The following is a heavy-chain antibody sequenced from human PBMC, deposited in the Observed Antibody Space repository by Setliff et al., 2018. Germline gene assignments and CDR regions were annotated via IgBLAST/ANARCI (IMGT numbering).Heavy chain of an antibody. V-gene: IGHV4-61*09. D-gene: IGHD3-3*01. CDR3: ARMSGFLYLDV. Sequence: SETLSLTCSVSGGSISSGGFYWSWIRQSAGRGLEWIGHIYTSWSTVYNPSLKSRVTMSVDTSKNQFSLELTSVTAADTAVYYCARMSGFLYLDVWGNGTTVTVSS. J-gene: IGHJ6*03. CDR2: IYTSWST. CDR1: GGSISSGGFY.